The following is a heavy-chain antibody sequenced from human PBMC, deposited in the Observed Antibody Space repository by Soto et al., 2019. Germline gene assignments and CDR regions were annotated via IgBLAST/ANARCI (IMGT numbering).Heavy chain of an antibody. CDR1: GYTFTSYG. V-gene: IGHV1-18*01. CDR3: ARDRDMITFGGVIVIDY. Sequence: QVQLVQSGAEVKKPGASVKVSYKASGYTFTSYGISWVRQAPGQGLEWMGWISAYNGNTNYAQKLQGRVTMTTDTSTSTAYMELRSLRSDDTAVYYCARDRDMITFGGVIVIDYWGQGTLVTVSS. CDR2: ISAYNGNT. D-gene: IGHD3-16*02. J-gene: IGHJ4*02.